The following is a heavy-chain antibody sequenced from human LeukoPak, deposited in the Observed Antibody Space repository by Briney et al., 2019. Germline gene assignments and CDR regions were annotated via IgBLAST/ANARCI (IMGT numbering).Heavy chain of an antibody. CDR1: GYTFTSYG. Sequence: ASVKVSCKASGYTFTSYGISWVRQAPGQGLEWMGWISAYNGNTNYAQKLQGRVTMTTDTSTSTAYMELRGLRSDDTAVYYCARDQDHYYDSSGYPYYFDYWGQGTLVTVSS. CDR3: ARDQDHYYDSSGYPYYFDY. CDR2: ISAYNGNT. D-gene: IGHD3-22*01. J-gene: IGHJ4*02. V-gene: IGHV1-18*01.